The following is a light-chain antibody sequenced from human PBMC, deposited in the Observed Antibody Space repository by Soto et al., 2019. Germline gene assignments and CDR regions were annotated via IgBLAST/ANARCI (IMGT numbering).Light chain of an antibody. J-gene: IGKJ3*01. CDR2: ATS. CDR3: QKYSSAPLT. Sequence: DVPLTHSPSSLYAFVGGKDTIPCRARRRITHDLAWIQQKPANVPRLLIYATSSMPSGVPFRFSGSGSGTDFTLTVSSLEPEDVGIYYCQKYSSAPLTFGGGTKVDIK. V-gene: IGKV1-27*01. CDR1: RRITHD.